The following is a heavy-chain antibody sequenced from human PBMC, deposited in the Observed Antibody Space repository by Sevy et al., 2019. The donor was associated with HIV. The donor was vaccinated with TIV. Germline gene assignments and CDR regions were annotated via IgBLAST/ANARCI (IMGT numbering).Heavy chain of an antibody. CDR3: ARWFGYCTKTSCATDHYYFYGIDV. CDR2: INHSGGS. D-gene: IGHD2-8*01. CDR1: GASFSGYY. V-gene: IGHV4-34*01. J-gene: IGHJ6*02. Sequence: SETLSFTCGVYGASFSGYYWTWIRQPPGKGLEWIGEINHSGGSNYNPSLKSQVTVSLDTSNHISLKLTSVTAADTAVYYRARWFGYCTKTSCATDHYYFYGIDVRGQGTTVTVSS.